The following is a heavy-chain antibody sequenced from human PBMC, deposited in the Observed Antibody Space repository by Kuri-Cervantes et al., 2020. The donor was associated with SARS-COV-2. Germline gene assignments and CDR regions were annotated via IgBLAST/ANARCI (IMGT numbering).Heavy chain of an antibody. V-gene: IGHV1-24*01. J-gene: IGHJ3*02. CDR3: ASLNARTSDAFDI. CDR2: FDPEDGET. Sequence: ASVKVSCKVSGYTLTELSMHWVRQAPGKGLEWMGGFDPEDGETIYAQKFQGRVTMTEDTSTDTAYMELSRLRSDDTAVYYCASLNARTSDAFDIWGQGTMVTVSS. CDR1: GYTLTELS. D-gene: IGHD1-1*01.